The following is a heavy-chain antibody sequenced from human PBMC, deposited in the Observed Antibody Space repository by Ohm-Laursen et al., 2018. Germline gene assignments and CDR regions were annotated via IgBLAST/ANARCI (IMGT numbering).Heavy chain of an antibody. CDR1: GFTFDNYG. J-gene: IGHJ6*02. CDR3: ARDRGSSSYYGMDV. Sequence: SLRLSCTASGFTFDNYGMNWVRQAPGKGLEWASGINWNGGSTDYADSVKGRFTISRDNGKNSLYLQMNSLRAEDTALYYCARDRGSSSYYGMDVWGQGTTVTVSS. D-gene: IGHD6-13*01. V-gene: IGHV3-20*04. CDR2: INWNGGST.